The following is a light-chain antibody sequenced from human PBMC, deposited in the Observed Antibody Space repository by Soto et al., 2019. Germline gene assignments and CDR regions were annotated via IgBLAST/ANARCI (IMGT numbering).Light chain of an antibody. CDR1: QTFNNY. J-gene: IGKJ2*03. CDR2: AAS. CDR3: QQSYLSLQS. V-gene: IGKV1-39*01. Sequence: DVQMPQSPSSLSASVGDTVTITCRAGQTFNNYLNWYQHKPGKAPKLLIYAASALQTGVPSRFSACASGTDFTLTITNLQPEDFATYYCQQSYLSLQSFGQGTKLQI.